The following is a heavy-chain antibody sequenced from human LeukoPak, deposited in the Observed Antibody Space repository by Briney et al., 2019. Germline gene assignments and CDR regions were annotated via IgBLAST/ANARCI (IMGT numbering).Heavy chain of an antibody. Sequence: SETLSLTCTVSGGSISSYYWSWIRQPPGKGLEWIGYIYYSGSTNYNPSLKSRVTISVDTSKNQFSLKLSSVTAADTAVYYCARVRWLSYYYYMDVWGKGTTVTVSS. J-gene: IGHJ6*03. D-gene: IGHD3-22*01. CDR2: IYYSGST. CDR1: GGSISSYY. CDR3: ARVRWLSYYYYMDV. V-gene: IGHV4-59*01.